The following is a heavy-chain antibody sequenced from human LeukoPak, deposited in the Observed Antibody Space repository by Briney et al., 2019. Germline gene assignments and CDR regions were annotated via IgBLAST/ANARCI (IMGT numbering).Heavy chain of an antibody. V-gene: IGHV4-59*11. CDR1: GGSISSHY. CDR3: ARVSMRYYYYYMDV. Sequence: SETLSLTCTVSGGSISSHYWSWIRQPPGKGLEWIGYIYYSGSTNYNPSLMSRVTISVDTSKNQFSLKLSSVTAADTAVYYCARVSMRYYYYYMDVWGKGTTVTVSS. CDR2: IYYSGST. J-gene: IGHJ6*03.